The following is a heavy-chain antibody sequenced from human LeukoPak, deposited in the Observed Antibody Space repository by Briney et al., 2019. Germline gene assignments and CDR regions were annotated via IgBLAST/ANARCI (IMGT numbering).Heavy chain of an antibody. D-gene: IGHD4-17*01. V-gene: IGHV1-8*01. CDR3: ARRTLDPPYGDYSRDAFDI. Sequence: ASVTVSCKASGYTFTSYDINWVRQATGQGREWMGWMNPNSGNTGYAQKFQGRVTMTRNTSISTAYMELSSLRSEDTAVYYCARRTLDPPYGDYSRDAFDIWGQGTMVTVSS. CDR2: MNPNSGNT. CDR1: GYTFTSYD. J-gene: IGHJ3*02.